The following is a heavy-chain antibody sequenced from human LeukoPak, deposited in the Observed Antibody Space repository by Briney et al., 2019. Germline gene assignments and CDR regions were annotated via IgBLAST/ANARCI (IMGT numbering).Heavy chain of an antibody. CDR2: ISGSGGST. CDR3: AKLGLVARFYFDY. Sequence: GGSLRLSCAASGFTFSSYAMSWVRQAPWKGLQWVSAISGSGGSTYYADSVKGRFTISRDNSKNTLYLQMNSLRAEDTAVYYCAKLGLVARFYFDYWGQGTLVTVSS. J-gene: IGHJ4*02. CDR1: GFTFSSYA. D-gene: IGHD5-12*01. V-gene: IGHV3-23*01.